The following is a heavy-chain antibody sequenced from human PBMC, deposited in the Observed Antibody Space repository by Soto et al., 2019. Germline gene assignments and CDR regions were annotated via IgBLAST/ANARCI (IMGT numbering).Heavy chain of an antibody. CDR3: ARIGAARADYFDY. J-gene: IGHJ4*02. D-gene: IGHD6-6*01. Sequence: SLRLSCAASGFTFSSYSMNWVRQAPGKGLEWVSSISSSSSYIYYADSVKGRFTISRDNAKNSLYLQMNSLRAEDTAVYYCARIGAARADYFDYWGQGTLVTVSS. V-gene: IGHV3-21*01. CDR2: ISSSSSYI. CDR1: GFTFSSYS.